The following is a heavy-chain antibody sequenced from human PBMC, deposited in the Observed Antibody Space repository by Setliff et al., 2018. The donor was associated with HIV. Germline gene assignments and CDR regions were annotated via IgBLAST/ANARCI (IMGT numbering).Heavy chain of an antibody. CDR3: ARPQYHQSSDAFDI. CDR2: IYGDGSDP. CDR1: GYKFTDYW. V-gene: IGHV5-51*01. Sequence: PGESLTISCKGFGYKFTDYWVGWVRQMPGEGLDWMGVIYGDGSDPRYSPSFQGQVTISVDKSINTAYLRLTSLKASDTALYYWARPQYHQSSDAFDIWGQGTMVTVSS. J-gene: IGHJ3*02.